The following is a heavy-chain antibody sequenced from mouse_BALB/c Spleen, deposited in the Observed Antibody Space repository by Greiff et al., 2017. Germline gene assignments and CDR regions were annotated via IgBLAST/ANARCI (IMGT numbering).Heavy chain of an antibody. CDR2: IYPGGGYT. D-gene: IGHD1-1*01. Sequence: QVQLQQSGAELVRPGTSVKISCKASGYTFTNYWLGWVKQRPGHGLEWIGDIYPGGGYTNYNEKFKGKATLTADTSSSTAYMQLSSLTSEDSAVYFCARAIYYYGSSCRYFDYWGQGTTLTVSS. J-gene: IGHJ2*01. V-gene: IGHV1-63*02. CDR1: GYTFTNYW. CDR3: ARAIYYYGSSCRYFDY.